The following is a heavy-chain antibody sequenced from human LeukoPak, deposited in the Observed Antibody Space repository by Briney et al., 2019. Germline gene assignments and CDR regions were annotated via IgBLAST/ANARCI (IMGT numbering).Heavy chain of an antibody. V-gene: IGHV3-20*04. J-gene: IGHJ4*02. CDR2: INWNGGST. CDR3: ARGRIGCDSSGYSFDY. CDR1: GFIFDVYG. D-gene: IGHD3-22*01. Sequence: GGSLRLSCAASGFIFDVYGMTWVRQAPGKGLEWVSGINWNGGSTGYADSVKGRFTISRDNAKNSLYLQMNSLRAEDTALYYCARGRIGCDSSGYSFDYWGQGTLVTVSS.